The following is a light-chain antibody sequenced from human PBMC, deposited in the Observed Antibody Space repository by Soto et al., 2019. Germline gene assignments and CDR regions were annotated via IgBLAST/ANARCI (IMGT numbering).Light chain of an antibody. V-gene: IGKV3-11*01. CDR3: RRRSNWPFT. Sequence: EIVLTQSPATLSLSPGERATLSCRASQSVSSYLAWYQQKPGQAPRLLIYDASNRATGIPARFSGSGSGPVCTLTISSLELDYCADEYCRRRSNWPFTCGAGTKVDIK. CDR1: QSVSSY. J-gene: IGKJ3*01. CDR2: DAS.